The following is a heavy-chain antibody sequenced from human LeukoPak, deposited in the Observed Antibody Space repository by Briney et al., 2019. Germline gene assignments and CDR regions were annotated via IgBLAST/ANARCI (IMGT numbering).Heavy chain of an antibody. D-gene: IGHD1-26*01. CDR1: GFTFSTYA. V-gene: IGHV3-30-3*01. CDR2: ISYYGGNE. J-gene: IGHJ6*02. CDR3: ARSLWEGSYYYGVDV. Sequence: GGSLRLSCAASGFTFSTYAIHWARQAPGKGLEWVALISYYGGNEYYADSVKGRFTLSRDNSKNTLYLQMNSLRTEDTALYYCARSLWEGSYYYGVDVWGQGTTVTISS.